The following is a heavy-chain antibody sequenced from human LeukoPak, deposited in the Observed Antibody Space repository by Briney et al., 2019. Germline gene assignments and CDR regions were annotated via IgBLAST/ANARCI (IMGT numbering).Heavy chain of an antibody. CDR3: ARTSMVRGVIINHYGMDV. CDR2: IKQDGSEK. V-gene: IGHV3-7*01. D-gene: IGHD3-10*01. Sequence: GGSLRLSCAASGFTFSSYWMSWVRQAPGKGLEWVANIKQDGSEKYYVDSVKGRFTISRDNAKNSLYLQMNSLRAEDTAVYYCARTSMVRGVIINHYGMDVWGQGTTVTVSS. J-gene: IGHJ6*02. CDR1: GFTFSSYW.